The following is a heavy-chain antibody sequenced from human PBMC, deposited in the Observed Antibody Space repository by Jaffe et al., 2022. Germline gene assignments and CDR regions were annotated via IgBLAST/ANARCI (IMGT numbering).Heavy chain of an antibody. CDR1: GGTFSSYA. Sequence: QVQLVQSGAEVKKPGSSVKVSCKASGGTFSSYAISWVRQAPGQGLEWMGGIIPIFGTANYAQKFQGRVTITTDESTSTAYMELSSLRSEDTAVYYCARGIAVRYCSGGSCYSGLPYYYYYYMDVWGKGTTVTVSS. CDR2: IIPIFGTA. D-gene: IGHD2-15*01. J-gene: IGHJ6*03. V-gene: IGHV1-69*05. CDR3: ARGIAVRYCSGGSCYSGLPYYYYYYMDV.